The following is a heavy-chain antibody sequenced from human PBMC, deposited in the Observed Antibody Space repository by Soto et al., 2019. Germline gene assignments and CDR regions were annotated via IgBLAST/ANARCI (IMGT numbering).Heavy chain of an antibody. V-gene: IGHV1-69*13. CDR3: ASPYSRCHSSGYYYCWFDH. J-gene: IGHJ5*02. CDR1: GGTFSSYA. D-gene: IGHD3-22*01. CDR2: IIPIFGTA. Sequence: SVKVSCKASGGTFSSYAISWVRQAPGQGLEWMGGIIPIFGTANYAQKFQGRVTITADESTSTAYMELSSLRSEDTAVYYCASPYSRCHSSGYYYCWFDHWGQGTLVTVSS.